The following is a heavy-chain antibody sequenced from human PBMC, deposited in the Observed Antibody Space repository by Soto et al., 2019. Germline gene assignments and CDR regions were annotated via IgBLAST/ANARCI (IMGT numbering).Heavy chain of an antibody. V-gene: IGHV3-74*03. J-gene: IGHJ6*02. Sequence: GGSLRLSCSDSGFTFGNFWIHWVRQAPGKGLEWVSHIGPDGTDIVYADSVKGRFIISRDNARNTVYLQMNSLKASDTAMYYCARHGGLPSGWYVPPAYYYYGMDVWGQGTPVTVSS. CDR3: ARHGGLPSGWYVPPAYYYYGMDV. CDR2: IGPDGTDI. D-gene: IGHD6-19*01. CDR1: GFTFGNFW.